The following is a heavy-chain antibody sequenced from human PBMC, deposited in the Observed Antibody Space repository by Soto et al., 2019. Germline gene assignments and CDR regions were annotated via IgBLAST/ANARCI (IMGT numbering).Heavy chain of an antibody. Sequence: PGGSLRLSCAVSGVTLTNVWMNWVRQAPGKGLEWVGRIRSKSAGGTTDYAAPVKGRFAISGDDSKNTLYLQMSSLESDDTAVYYCSHGYGQYFNSWGQGTLVTVS. D-gene: IGHD5-18*01. J-gene: IGHJ4*02. V-gene: IGHV3-15*07. CDR3: SHGYGQYFNS. CDR1: GVTLTNVW. CDR2: IRSKSAGGTT.